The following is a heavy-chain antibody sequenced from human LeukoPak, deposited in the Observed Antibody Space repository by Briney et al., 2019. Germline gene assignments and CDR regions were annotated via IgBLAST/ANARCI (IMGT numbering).Heavy chain of an antibody. J-gene: IGHJ3*02. CDR1: GGSFSGYY. V-gene: IGHV4-34*01. D-gene: IGHD2-2*01. Sequence: SETLSLTCAVYGGSFSGYYWSWIRQPTGKGLEWIGEINHSGSTNYNPSLKSRVTISVDTSKNQFSLKLSSVTAADTAVYYCARNIVVVPAAIERDDAFDIWGQGTMVTVSS. CDR2: INHSGST. CDR3: ARNIVVVPAAIERDDAFDI.